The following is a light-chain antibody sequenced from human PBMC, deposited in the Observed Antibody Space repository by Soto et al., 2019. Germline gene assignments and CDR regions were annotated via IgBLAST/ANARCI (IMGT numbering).Light chain of an antibody. CDR1: QSISSW. Sequence: DIQMTQSPSTLSASVGDRVTITCRASQSISSWLAWYQQKPGKAPKLLIYKASTLESGVPSRFSGSGSGTELTLTISSLQPDDFATYYCQQYSSYSYTFGQGTKLEIK. CDR3: QQYSSYSYT. CDR2: KAS. V-gene: IGKV1-5*03. J-gene: IGKJ2*01.